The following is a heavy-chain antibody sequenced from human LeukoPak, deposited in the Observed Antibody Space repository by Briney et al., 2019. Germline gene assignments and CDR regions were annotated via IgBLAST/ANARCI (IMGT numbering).Heavy chain of an antibody. J-gene: IGHJ3*02. CDR2: INHSGST. CDR3: GTFDI. Sequence: PSETLSLTCAVYGGPFSGYYWNWIRQPPGKGLEWIGEINHSGSTNYNPSLKSRVTISVDTSKNQFSLKLSSVTAADTAVYYCGTFDIWGQGTMVTVSS. CDR1: GGPFSGYY. V-gene: IGHV4-34*01.